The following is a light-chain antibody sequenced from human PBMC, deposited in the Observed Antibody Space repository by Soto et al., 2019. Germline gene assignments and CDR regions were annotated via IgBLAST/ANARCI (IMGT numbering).Light chain of an antibody. J-gene: IGKJ4*01. CDR1: QGIRNG. Sequence: DIHMTQSPSSLSASLGDRVTITCRASQGIRNGLGWYQQKPGKAPKRLIYAASTLQSGVPSRFSGSGSGTEFTLTISSLQPEDFATYYCLQHNNYPLTFGGGTKVDIK. CDR3: LQHNNYPLT. CDR2: AAS. V-gene: IGKV1-17*01.